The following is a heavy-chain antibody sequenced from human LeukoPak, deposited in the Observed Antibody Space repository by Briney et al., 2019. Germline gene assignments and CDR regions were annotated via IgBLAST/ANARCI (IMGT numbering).Heavy chain of an antibody. V-gene: IGHV3-21*01. CDR2: ISSSSSYI. CDR3: ASYYYDSSGPISGAFDI. D-gene: IGHD3-22*01. Sequence: GGSLRLSCAASGFTFSSYSMNWVRQAPGKGLEWVSSISSSSSYIYYADSVKGRFTISRDNAKNSLYLQMNSLRAEDTAVYYCASYYYDSSGPISGAFDIWGQGTMVTVSS. J-gene: IGHJ3*02. CDR1: GFTFSSYS.